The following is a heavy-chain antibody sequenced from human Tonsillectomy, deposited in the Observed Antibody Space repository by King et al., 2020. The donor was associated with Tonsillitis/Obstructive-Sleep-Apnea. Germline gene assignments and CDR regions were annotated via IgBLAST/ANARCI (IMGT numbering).Heavy chain of an antibody. D-gene: IGHD3-10*01. CDR1: GGSISSGGYY. V-gene: IGHV4-31*03. CDR2: IYYSGST. Sequence: VQLQESGPGLVKPSQTLSLSCTVPGGSISSGGYYWSWIRQHPGKGLEWIGYIYYSGSTYYNPSLKSRVTISVDTSKNQFSLKLSSVTAADTAVYYCAADYYGSGSYVGMDVWGQGTTVTVSS. CDR3: AADYYGSGSYVGMDV. J-gene: IGHJ6*02.